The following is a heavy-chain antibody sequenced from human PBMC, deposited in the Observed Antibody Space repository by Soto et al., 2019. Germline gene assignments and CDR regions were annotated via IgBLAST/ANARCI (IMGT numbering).Heavy chain of an antibody. Sequence: QVQLVESGGGVVQPGRSLRLSCAASGFTFSTYGMHWVRQAPGKGLEWVAVISYDGSNKYYADSVKGRFTISRDNSKNTLYLQMNSLRAEDTAVYYCARWYYYYYAIDVWGQGTTVTVSS. CDR2: ISYDGSNK. V-gene: IGHV3-30*03. CDR3: ARWYYYYYAIDV. CDR1: GFTFSTYG. J-gene: IGHJ6*02.